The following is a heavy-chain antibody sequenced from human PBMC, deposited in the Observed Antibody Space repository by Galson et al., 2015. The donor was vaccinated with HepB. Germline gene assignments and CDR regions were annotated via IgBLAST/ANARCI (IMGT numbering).Heavy chain of an antibody. Sequence: SCKASGGTFSSYAISWVRQAPGQGLEWMGGIIPIFGTANYAQKFQGRVTITADESTSTAYMELSSLRSEDTAVYYCARVLWWELPGYGMDVWGQGTTVTVSS. D-gene: IGHD1-26*01. CDR3: ARVLWWELPGYGMDV. CDR1: GGTFSSYA. V-gene: IGHV1-69*01. J-gene: IGHJ6*02. CDR2: IIPIFGTA.